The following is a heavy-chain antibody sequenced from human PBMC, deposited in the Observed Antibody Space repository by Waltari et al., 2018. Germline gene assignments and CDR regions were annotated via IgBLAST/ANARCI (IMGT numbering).Heavy chain of an antibody. CDR3: ARRGDYYDSSGYYYFDY. J-gene: IGHJ4*02. V-gene: IGHV3-7*04. D-gene: IGHD3-22*01. Sequence: KGRFTISRDNAKNSLYLQMNSLRAEDTAVYYCARRGDYYDSSGYYYFDYWGQGTLVTVSS.